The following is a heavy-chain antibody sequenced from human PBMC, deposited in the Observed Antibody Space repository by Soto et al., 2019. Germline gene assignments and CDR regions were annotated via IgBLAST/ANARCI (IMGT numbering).Heavy chain of an antibody. CDR1: GYTLTELS. Sequence: GASVKVSWKVSGYTLTELSMSWVRQAPGNGLEWMGGFGPEDGDTLSAQKFKGRGTMTEDTATDTAYMERSSLRSEHTAVYYCATGRYSRNFHYGGQGPLVTVSS. CDR3: ATGRYSRNFHY. D-gene: IGHD6-13*01. J-gene: IGHJ4*02. V-gene: IGHV1-24*01. CDR2: FGPEDGDT.